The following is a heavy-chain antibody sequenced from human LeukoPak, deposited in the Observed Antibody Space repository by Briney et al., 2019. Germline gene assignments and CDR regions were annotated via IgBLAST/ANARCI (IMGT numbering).Heavy chain of an antibody. CDR2: IHYTGNT. Sequence: PSETLSLTCTVSGGSVSSGDWNWIRKPPGKGLEWIEYIHYTGNTNDNPSLKSRVTISMDESTNQFSLKLSCVTAADTALYYYARRSTYGFFDNWGQETLVTVSS. J-gene: IGHJ4*02. D-gene: IGHD4-17*01. V-gene: IGHV4-59*08. CDR3: ARRSTYGFFDN. CDR1: GGSVSSGD.